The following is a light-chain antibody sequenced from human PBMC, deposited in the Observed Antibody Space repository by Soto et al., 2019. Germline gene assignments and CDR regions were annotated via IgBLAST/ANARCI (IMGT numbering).Light chain of an antibody. J-gene: IGKJ3*01. Sequence: EIVLTQSPATLSLSPGERATLSCRASQSVSSYLASYQQQPGQAPSLLIYHASNSATGIPAGVSGSWSGTDFTTTIISLKPEDYAGYYCQQRSNWQFTFGPGTKVDIK. CDR3: QQRSNWQFT. V-gene: IGKV3-11*01. CDR2: HAS. CDR1: QSVSSY.